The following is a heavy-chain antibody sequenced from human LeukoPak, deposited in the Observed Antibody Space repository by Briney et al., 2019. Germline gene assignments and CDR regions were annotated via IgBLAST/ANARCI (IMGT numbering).Heavy chain of an antibody. CDR3: ARGRYSGSYYGFDWFDP. V-gene: IGHV4-34*01. CDR1: GGSFSGYY. D-gene: IGHD1-26*01. CDR2: ISHSGST. Sequence: SETLSLTCAVYGGSFSGYYWSWIRQPPGKGLEWIGEISHSGSTNYNPSLKSRVTISVDTSKNQFSLKLSSVTAADTAVYYCARGRYSGSYYGFDWFDPWGQGTLVTVSS. J-gene: IGHJ5*02.